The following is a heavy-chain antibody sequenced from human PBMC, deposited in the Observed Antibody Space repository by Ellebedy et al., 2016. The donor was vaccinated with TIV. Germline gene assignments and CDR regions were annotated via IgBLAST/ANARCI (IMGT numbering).Heavy chain of an antibody. CDR1: GYTFTGYY. J-gene: IGHJ6*02. Sequence: ASVKVSXXASGYTFTGYYMHWVRQAPGQGLEWMGWINPNSGGTNYAQKFQGRVTMTRDTSISTAYMGLSRLRSDDTAVYYCAREGSSWYPASYYYYGMDVWGQGTTVTVSS. CDR3: AREGSSWYPASYYYYGMDV. V-gene: IGHV1-2*02. CDR2: INPNSGGT. D-gene: IGHD6-13*01.